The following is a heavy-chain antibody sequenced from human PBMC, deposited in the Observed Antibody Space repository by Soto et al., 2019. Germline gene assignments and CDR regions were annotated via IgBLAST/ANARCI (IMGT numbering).Heavy chain of an antibody. CDR3: ARGGSSSDNGMDV. Sequence: EVKLVESGGDLVQPGGSLRLSCAASGFTFSTYSMNWVRQAPGKGLEWVSYISSRSYTIYYVDSVKGRFTISRDNAKNSLYLQMNRLRNVDTAVYYCARGGSSSDNGMDVWGQGTTVTVSS. V-gene: IGHV3-48*02. CDR1: GFTFSTYS. J-gene: IGHJ6*02. D-gene: IGHD6-6*01. CDR2: ISSRSYTI.